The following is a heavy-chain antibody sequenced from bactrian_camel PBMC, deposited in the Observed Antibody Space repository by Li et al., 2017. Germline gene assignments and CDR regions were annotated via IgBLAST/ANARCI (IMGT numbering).Heavy chain of an antibody. CDR3: AKAEYGGSSYKF. V-gene: IGHV3S1*01. J-gene: IGHJ4*01. CDR1: GFVFNYHV. CDR2: INSGATST. D-gene: IGHD6*01. Sequence: VESGGSLRLSCAASGFVFNYHVMTWVRQAPGKGLEWISAINSGATSTYYGDSVNGRFTISRDNANNTLFLQLNSLKTEDTAVYYCAKAEYGGSSYKFWGQGTQVTVS.